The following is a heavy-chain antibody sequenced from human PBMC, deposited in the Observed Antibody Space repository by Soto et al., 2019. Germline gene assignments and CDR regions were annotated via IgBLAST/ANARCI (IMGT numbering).Heavy chain of an antibody. CDR3: ARGPDPTYFDY. V-gene: IGHV1-18*01. CDR2: INVYNGKT. CDR1: GYTFTNYG. J-gene: IGHJ4*02. Sequence: QVQLVQSGGEVAKPGASVKVSCKASGYTFTNYGINWVRQAPGLGLEWMGWINVYNGKTNYAQKFQARVTMTTDTSTNSVYMELRTLRSDGTDVYYCARGPDPTYFDYWGQGTLVIVSS.